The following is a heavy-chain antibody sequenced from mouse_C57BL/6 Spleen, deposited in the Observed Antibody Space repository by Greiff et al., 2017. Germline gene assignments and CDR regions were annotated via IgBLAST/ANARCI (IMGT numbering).Heavy chain of an antibody. J-gene: IGHJ1*03. CDR2: FYPGSGSI. CDR3: ARHEERVRYYGSSHWYFDV. D-gene: IGHD1-1*01. CDR1: GYTFTEYT. Sequence: VQLQQSGAELVKPGASVKLSCKASGYTFTEYTIHWVKQRSGQGLEWIGWFYPGSGSIKYNEKFKDKATLTADKSSSTVYMELSRLTSEDSAVYFCARHEERVRYYGSSHWYFDVWGTGTTVTVSS. V-gene: IGHV1-62-2*01.